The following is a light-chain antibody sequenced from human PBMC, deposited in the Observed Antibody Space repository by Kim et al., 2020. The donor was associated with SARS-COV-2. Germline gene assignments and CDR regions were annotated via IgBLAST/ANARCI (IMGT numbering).Light chain of an antibody. CDR2: GKN. J-gene: IGLJ2*01. CDR1: SLRSYY. V-gene: IGLV3-19*01. Sequence: VAVALGQKVRITCQGDSLRSYYASWYQQKPGQAPVLVIYGKNNRPSGIPDRFSGSSSGNTASLTITGAQAEDEADYYCNSRDSSGVVFGGGTKLTVL. CDR3: NSRDSSGVV.